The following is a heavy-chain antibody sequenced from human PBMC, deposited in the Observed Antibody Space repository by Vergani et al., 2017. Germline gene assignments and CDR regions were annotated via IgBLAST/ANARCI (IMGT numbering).Heavy chain of an antibody. J-gene: IGHJ4*02. CDR1: GFTFDDYA. V-gene: IGHV3-9*01. Sequence: EVQLVESGGGLVQPGRSLRLSCAASGFTFDDYAMHWVRQAPGKGLEWVSGISWNSGSIGYADSAKGRFTISRDNAKNSLYLQMNSLRAEDTALYYCAKDKLSSGWYYFDYWGQGTLVTVSS. CDR2: ISWNSGSI. D-gene: IGHD6-19*01. CDR3: AKDKLSSGWYYFDY.